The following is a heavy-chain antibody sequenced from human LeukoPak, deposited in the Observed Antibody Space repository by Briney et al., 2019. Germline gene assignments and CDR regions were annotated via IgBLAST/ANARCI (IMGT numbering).Heavy chain of an antibody. CDR1: GFTVSSNY. D-gene: IGHD2-2*01. CDR2: ISGSGGST. J-gene: IGHJ4*02. CDR3: AKGLPAPLSYFDY. V-gene: IGHV3-23*01. Sequence: GGSLRLSCAASGFTVSSNYMSWVRQAPGKGLEWVSGISGSGGSTYYADSVKGRFTISRDNSKNTLYLQMNSLRAEDTAVYYCAKGLPAPLSYFDYWGQGTLVTVSS.